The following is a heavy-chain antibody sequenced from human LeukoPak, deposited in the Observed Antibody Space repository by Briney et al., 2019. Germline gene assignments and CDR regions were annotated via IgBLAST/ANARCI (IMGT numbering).Heavy chain of an antibody. J-gene: IGHJ4*02. D-gene: IGHD3-3*01. CDR3: ARDMGPLGTIWIDY. CDR2: ISGDGRDT. Sequence: GGSLRLSCAASGFTFDDYAMHWVRQAPGKGLEWVSLISGDGRDTYYAESLEGRFTVSRDNSKNSLYLQMNSLRTEDTALYYCARDMGPLGTIWIDYWGQGTLVTVSS. CDR1: GFTFDDYA. V-gene: IGHV3-43*02.